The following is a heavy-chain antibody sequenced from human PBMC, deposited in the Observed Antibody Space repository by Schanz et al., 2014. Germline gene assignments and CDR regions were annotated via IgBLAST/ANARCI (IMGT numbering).Heavy chain of an antibody. D-gene: IGHD3-10*01. CDR3: ARAQGVIRLYYGVDV. V-gene: IGHV3-23*01. CDR1: GFSFRKSA. Sequence: EVQLLESGGGLVQPGGSLRLSCAASGFSFRKSAMSWVRQAPGKGLEWVSGIGGSGDSTHYADSVKGRFTISRDNSKNTVYLQMNSLRSDDAAVYYCARAQGVIRLYYGVDVWGQGTTVTVSS. CDR2: IGGSGDST. J-gene: IGHJ6*02.